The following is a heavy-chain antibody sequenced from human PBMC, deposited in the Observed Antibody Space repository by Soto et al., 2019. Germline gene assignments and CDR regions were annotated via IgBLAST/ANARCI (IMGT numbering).Heavy chain of an antibody. CDR2: ISYDGSNK. D-gene: IGHD3-22*01. CDR3: ANLVVTNSDFCDY. V-gene: IGHV3-30*18. J-gene: IGHJ4*02. CDR1: GFTFSSYG. Sequence: PGGSLRLSCAASGFTFSSYGMHWVRQAPGKGLEWVAVISYDGSNKYYADSVKGRFTISRDNSKNTLYLQMNSLRAEDTAVYYCANLVVTNSDFCDYWGQGTMGIVSA.